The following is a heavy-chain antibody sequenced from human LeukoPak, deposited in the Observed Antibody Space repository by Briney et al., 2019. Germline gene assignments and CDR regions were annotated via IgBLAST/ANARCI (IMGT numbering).Heavy chain of an antibody. J-gene: IGHJ4*02. Sequence: GGSLRLSCAASGFTLSSYWMSWVRQAPGKGLEWVANIKQDGSEKYYVDSVKGRFTISRDNAKNSLYLQMNSLRAEDTAVYYCARDLYRIVVVPHYFDYWGQGTLVTVAS. CDR2: IKQDGSEK. V-gene: IGHV3-7*01. D-gene: IGHD3-22*01. CDR1: GFTLSSYW. CDR3: ARDLYRIVVVPHYFDY.